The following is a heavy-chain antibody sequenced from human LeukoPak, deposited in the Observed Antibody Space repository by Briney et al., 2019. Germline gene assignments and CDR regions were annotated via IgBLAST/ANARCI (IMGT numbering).Heavy chain of an antibody. J-gene: IGHJ4*02. D-gene: IGHD3-9*01. CDR3: ARGLEWFDDILTGYYLYYFDY. V-gene: IGHV1-8*01. Sequence: ASVTVSFTASGYTFTIYDINWVRQATGQGLEWMGWMNPNSGNTGYAQKFQGRVTMTRNTSISTAYMELSSLRSEDTAVYYCARGLEWFDDILTGYYLYYFDYWGQGTLVTVSS. CDR1: GYTFTIYD. CDR2: MNPNSGNT.